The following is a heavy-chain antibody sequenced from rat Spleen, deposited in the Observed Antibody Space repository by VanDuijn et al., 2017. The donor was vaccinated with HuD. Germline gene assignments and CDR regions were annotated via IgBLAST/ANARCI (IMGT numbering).Heavy chain of an antibody. D-gene: IGHD1-11*01. V-gene: IGHV2-1*01. J-gene: IGHJ2*01. CDR1: GFSLTSNS. Sequence: QVQLKESGPGLVQPSQTLSLTCTVSGFSLTSNSVSWVRQPPGKGLEWMGAIWSGGSTDYNSALKSRLSISRDTSKNQVFLRMNSLQTDDTGTYYCTRQTTEGIGWGQGVMVTVSS. CDR2: IWSGGST. CDR3: TRQTTEGIG.